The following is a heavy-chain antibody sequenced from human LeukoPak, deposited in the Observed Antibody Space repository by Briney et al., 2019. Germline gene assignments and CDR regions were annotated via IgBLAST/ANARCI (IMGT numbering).Heavy chain of an antibody. D-gene: IGHD5-12*01. V-gene: IGHV3-30*02. CDR2: IQHSGTDK. CDR3: ARDRTAYSYGTLSDY. Sequence: GGSLRLSCAASTFTFSIYGMHWVGHAPGKGLEWVGLIQHSGTDKYYADSVKGRFTISRDNSRNTLYLQMNSLRTEDTAVYYCARDRTAYSYGTLSDYWGQGTLVTVSS. CDR1: TFTFSIYG. J-gene: IGHJ4*02.